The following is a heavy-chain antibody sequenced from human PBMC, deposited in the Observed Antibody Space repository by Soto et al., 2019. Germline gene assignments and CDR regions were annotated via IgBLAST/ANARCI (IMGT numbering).Heavy chain of an antibody. Sequence: GGSLRLSCAASGFTFSSYGMHWGRQAPGKGLEWVAFIWHDGGNKFYAESVKGRFTISRDNSKNTPYLQMASLSAEDTAMYYCARDGDVNTGFGKDYWGQGSLVTVSS. J-gene: IGHJ4*02. CDR1: GFTFSSYG. CDR3: ARDGDVNTGFGKDY. D-gene: IGHD3-16*01. V-gene: IGHV3-33*01. CDR2: IWHDGGNK.